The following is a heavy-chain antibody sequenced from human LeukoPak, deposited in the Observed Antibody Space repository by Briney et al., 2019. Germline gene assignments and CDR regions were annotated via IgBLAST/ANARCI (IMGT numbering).Heavy chain of an antibody. D-gene: IGHD6-19*01. CDR3: ARDRPYTGGWRGFDY. J-gene: IGHJ4*02. V-gene: IGHV1-69*13. CDR1: GGTFSRYA. Sequence: SVKVSCKASGGTFSRYAISWVRQTPGQGLEWMGGSIPMFGIANYAQKCQGRGTITADESTSTAYMELSSLRSEATAVYYCARDRPYTGGWRGFDYWGQGTLVTVSS. CDR2: SIPMFGIA.